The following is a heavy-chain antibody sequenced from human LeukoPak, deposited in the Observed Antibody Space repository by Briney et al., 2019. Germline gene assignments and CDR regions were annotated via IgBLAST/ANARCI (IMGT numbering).Heavy chain of an antibody. CDR2: INHSGST. D-gene: IGHD6-19*01. Sequence: SETLSLTCAVYGGSFSGYYWSWIRQPPGKGLEWIGEINHSGSTNYNPSLKSRVTISVDTSKNQFSLKLSSVTAADTAVYYCARRHSSGWTHYFDYWGQGTLVTVSS. J-gene: IGHJ4*02. CDR3: ARRHSSGWTHYFDY. CDR1: GGSFSGYY. V-gene: IGHV4-34*01.